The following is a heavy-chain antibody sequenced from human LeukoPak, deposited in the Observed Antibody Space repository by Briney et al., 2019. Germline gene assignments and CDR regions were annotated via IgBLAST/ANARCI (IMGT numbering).Heavy chain of an antibody. CDR1: GFTFRNCA. J-gene: IGHJ4*02. CDR2: ISTTGGSL. Sequence: PGGSLRLSCAASGFTFRNCAMHWVRQAPGKALEHVSSISTTGGSLYYTNSVQDRFIISRDNSKNTLYLQMNSLRAEDTAVYYCASPPLRYFDWLFAGYWGQGTLVTVSS. V-gene: IGHV3-64*04. CDR3: ASPPLRYFDWLFAGY. D-gene: IGHD3-9*01.